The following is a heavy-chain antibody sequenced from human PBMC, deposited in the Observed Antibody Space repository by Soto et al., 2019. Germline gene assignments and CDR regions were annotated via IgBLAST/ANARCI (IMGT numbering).Heavy chain of an antibody. J-gene: IGHJ4*02. CDR1: GFTFPRYS. CDR2: ISSTTNYI. V-gene: IGHV3-21*06. Sequence: PXGSLRLSCAASGFTFPRYSMNWVRQAPGKGLEWVSSISSTTNYIYYGDSMKGRFTISRDNAKNSLYLEMNSLRAEDTAVYYCARESEDLTSNFDDWGQGTLVTVSS. CDR3: ARESEDLTSNFDD.